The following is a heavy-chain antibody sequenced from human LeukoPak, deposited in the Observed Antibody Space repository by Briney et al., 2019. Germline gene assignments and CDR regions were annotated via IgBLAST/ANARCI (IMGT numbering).Heavy chain of an antibody. CDR3: ARVASYDFWSGYYHFDY. Sequence: SETLSLTCTASGGSISSYYWSWIRQPPGKGLEWIGYIYYSGSTNYNPSLKSRVTISVDTSKNQFSLKLSSVTAADTAVYYCARVASYDFWSGYYHFDYWGQGTLVTVSS. J-gene: IGHJ4*02. V-gene: IGHV4-59*01. CDR1: GGSISSYY. D-gene: IGHD3-3*01. CDR2: IYYSGST.